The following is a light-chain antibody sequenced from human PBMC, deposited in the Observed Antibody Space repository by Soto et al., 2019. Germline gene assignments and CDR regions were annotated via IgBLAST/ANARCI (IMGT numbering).Light chain of an antibody. CDR1: QSVTSN. J-gene: IGKJ1*01. CDR2: SSS. CDR3: QQYNNWPRT. V-gene: IGKV3-15*01. Sequence: EIVLTQSPATLSLSPGERATLSCRASQSVTSNLAWYQHKPGQAPRLLIYSSSTRAAGIPARFGGSGSGTEFTFSISSLQSEDFAVYYCQQYNNWPRTFGQGTKV.